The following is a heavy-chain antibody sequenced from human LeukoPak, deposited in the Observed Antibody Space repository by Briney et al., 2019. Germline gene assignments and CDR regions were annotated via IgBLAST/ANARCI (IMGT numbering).Heavy chain of an antibody. D-gene: IGHD5-18*01. V-gene: IGHV3-23*01. CDR2: ISGSGGST. J-gene: IGHJ4*02. CDR3: AKDLTDTIEGFDY. CDR1: GFTFSSYA. Sequence: PGGSPRLSCAASGFTFSSYAMSWVRQAPGNGLEWVSAISGSGGSTYYADSVKGRFTISRDNSKNTLYLQMNSLRAEDTAVYYCAKDLTDTIEGFDYWGQGTLVTVSS.